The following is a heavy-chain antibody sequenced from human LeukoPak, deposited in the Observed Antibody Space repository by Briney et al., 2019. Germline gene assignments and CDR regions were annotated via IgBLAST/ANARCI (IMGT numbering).Heavy chain of an antibody. CDR3: ASSGGSRDWFDP. CDR1: AGXISGYF. Sequence: PSETLSLTCTVSAGXISGYFWSWIRQPPGKGREWIGYIFYSGSTNYNPSLKSRVTITVDTSKNQFSLKLSSVTAADTAVYYCASSGGSRDWFDPWGQGTLVTVSS. V-gene: IGHV4-59*01. CDR2: IFYSGST. D-gene: IGHD2-15*01. J-gene: IGHJ5*02.